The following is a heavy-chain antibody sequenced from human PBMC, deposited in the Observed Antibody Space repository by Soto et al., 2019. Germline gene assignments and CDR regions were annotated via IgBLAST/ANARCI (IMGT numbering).Heavy chain of an antibody. J-gene: IGHJ5*01. CDR2: ISPPDSDT. V-gene: IGHV5-51*01. CDR3: VRRRGGGVVVAGMGWFDS. D-gene: IGHD6-19*01. CDR1: GYSFIRYW. Sequence: GESLKISCDGSGYSFIRYWNGWVRQMPGKGLEWMVIISPPDSDTRYSPSFQGQVTISVDKSISTAYLQWTSLKVSDTAMYYCVRRRGGGVVVAGMGWFDSWGQGTLVTVSS.